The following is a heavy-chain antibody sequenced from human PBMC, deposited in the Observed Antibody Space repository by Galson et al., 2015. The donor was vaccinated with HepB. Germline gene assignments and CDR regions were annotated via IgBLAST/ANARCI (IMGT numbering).Heavy chain of an antibody. D-gene: IGHD1-26*01. V-gene: IGHV3-48*02. CDR2: ISGSYTI. CDR3: ARLSSGNSFDY. J-gene: IGHJ4*02. CDR1: GFTFSSYT. Sequence: SLRLSCAASGFTFSSYTMNWVRQAPGKGLEWVSSISGSYTIYYADSVKGRFTISRDNAKNSLYLQMNSLRDEDTAVYYCARLSSGNSFDYWGRGTLVTVSS.